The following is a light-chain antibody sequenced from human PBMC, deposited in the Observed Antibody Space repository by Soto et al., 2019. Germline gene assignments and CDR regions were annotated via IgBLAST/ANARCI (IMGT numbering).Light chain of an antibody. CDR3: SSYAASRTRV. V-gene: IGLV2-14*01. CDR1: SSDFGDYNY. J-gene: IGLJ1*01. Sequence: QSVLTQPASVSGSPGQSITISCTGTSSDFGDYNYVSWYQHHPDKAPKLIIFGVSNRPSGVSNRFSASKSGNTASLTISGLQVDDDADYYCSSYAASRTRVFGTGTKVTV. CDR2: GVS.